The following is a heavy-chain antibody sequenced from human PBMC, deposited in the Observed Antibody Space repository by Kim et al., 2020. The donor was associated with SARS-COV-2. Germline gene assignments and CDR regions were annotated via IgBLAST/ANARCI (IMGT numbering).Heavy chain of an antibody. CDR1: GVSISSRNYY. V-gene: IGHV4-39*01. CDR2: IYYTGTT. J-gene: IGHJ4*02. D-gene: IGHD3-22*01. CDR3: ASISGSPLFDFDY. Sequence: SETLSLTCSVSGVSISSRNYYWGWIRQPPGKGLEWIGSIYYTGTTYYNPSLKSRVTISVDTSKNQFSLKLRPVTAADTALYYCASISGSPLFDFDYWGQG.